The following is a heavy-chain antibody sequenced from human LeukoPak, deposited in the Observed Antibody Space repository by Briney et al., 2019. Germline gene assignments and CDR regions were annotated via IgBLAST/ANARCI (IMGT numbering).Heavy chain of an antibody. V-gene: IGHV4-39*07. CDR3: ARVTDAIFGVYYYYYMDV. J-gene: IGHJ6*03. D-gene: IGHD3-3*01. Sequence: PSETLSLTCTVSGGSISTSNYYWSWIRQPPGKGLEWIGEINHSGSTNYNPSLKSRVTISVDTSKNQFSLKLSSVTAADTAVYYCARVTDAIFGVYYYYYMDVWGKGTTVTVSS. CDR2: INHSGST. CDR1: GGSISTSNYY.